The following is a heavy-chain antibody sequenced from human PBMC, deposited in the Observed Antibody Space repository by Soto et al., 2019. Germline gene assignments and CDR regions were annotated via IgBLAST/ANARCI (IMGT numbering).Heavy chain of an antibody. J-gene: IGHJ4*02. V-gene: IGHV3-30*18. CDR3: AKGLRYFDWLSSYFDY. Sequence: GGSLRLSCAASGFTFSSYGMHWVRQAPGKGLEWVAVISYDGSNKYYADSVKGRFTISRDNPKNTLYLQMNSLRAEDTAVYYCAKGLRYFDWLSSYFDYWGQGTLVTVSS. D-gene: IGHD3-9*01. CDR2: ISYDGSNK. CDR1: GFTFSSYG.